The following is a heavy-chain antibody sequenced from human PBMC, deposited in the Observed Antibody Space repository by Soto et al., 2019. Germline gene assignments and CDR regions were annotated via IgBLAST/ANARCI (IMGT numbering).Heavy chain of an antibody. V-gene: IGHV4-34*01. J-gene: IGHJ6*02. Sequence: SETLSLTCAVYGGSFSGYYWSWIRQPPGKGLEWIGEINHSGSTNYNPSLKSRVTISVDTSKNQFSLKLSSVTAADTAVYYCAKKRRTGLYYYGMDVWGQGTTVTVSS. D-gene: IGHD3-9*01. CDR1: GGSFSGYY. CDR2: INHSGST. CDR3: AKKRRTGLYYYGMDV.